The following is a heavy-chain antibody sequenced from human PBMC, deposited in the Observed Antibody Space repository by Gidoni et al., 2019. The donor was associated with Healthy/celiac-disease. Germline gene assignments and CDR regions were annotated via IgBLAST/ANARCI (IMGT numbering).Heavy chain of an antibody. CDR1: GGSISSSSYY. D-gene: IGHD1-26*01. Sequence: QLQLQESCPGLVKPSETLSLTCTVSGGSISSSSYYWGWIRQPPGQGLEWIGSIYYSGSTYYNPSLKSRVTISVDTSKNQFSLKLSSVTAADTAVYYCARHEPLVGYYYMDVWGKGTTVTVSS. CDR3: ARHEPLVGYYYMDV. J-gene: IGHJ6*03. CDR2: IYYSGST. V-gene: IGHV4-39*01.